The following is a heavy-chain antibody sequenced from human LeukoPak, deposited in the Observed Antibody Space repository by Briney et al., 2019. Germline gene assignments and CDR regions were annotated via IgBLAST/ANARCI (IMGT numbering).Heavy chain of an antibody. V-gene: IGHV3-21*05. CDR1: GFTFSSYA. Sequence: GGSLRLSCAASGFTFSSYAMNWVRQAPGKGLEWVSYINTDSSDIHYADSVKGRFTISRDNARNTLYLQLSSLRAEDSAVYYCARDTFQPGLIDSWGQGTLVTVSS. CDR2: INTDSSDI. J-gene: IGHJ4*02. CDR3: ARDTFQPGLIDS. D-gene: IGHD2-2*01.